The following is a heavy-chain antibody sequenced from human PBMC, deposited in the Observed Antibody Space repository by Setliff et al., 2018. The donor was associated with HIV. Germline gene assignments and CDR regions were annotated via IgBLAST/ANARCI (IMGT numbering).Heavy chain of an antibody. CDR3: ATKVYCTNGVCLDAFDI. J-gene: IGHJ3*02. Sequence: ASVKVSCKASGYTFTSYDINWVRQATGQGLEWMGWIIPNSAGTNYAQKFQGRVTMTRDTSISTAYMELSRLRSDDTAVYYCATKVYCTNGVCLDAFDIWGQGTMVTVSS. V-gene: IGHV1-2*02. CDR2: IIPNSAGT. CDR1: GYTFTSYD. D-gene: IGHD2-8*01.